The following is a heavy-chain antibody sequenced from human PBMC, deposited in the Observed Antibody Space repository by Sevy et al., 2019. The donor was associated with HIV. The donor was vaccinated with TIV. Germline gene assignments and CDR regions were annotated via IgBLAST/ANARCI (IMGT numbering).Heavy chain of an antibody. D-gene: IGHD1-1*01. CDR3: ARDRFAGTALGMDV. CDR1: GDSVSSNSAA. V-gene: IGHV6-1*01. Sequence: SQTLSLTCAISGDSVSSNSAAWNWIRQSPSRGLEWLRRTYYRRKWYNDYAVSVKSRITINPDTSKNQFSLKLNSVTPEDTAGYYCARDRFAGTALGMDVWGQGTTVTVSS. J-gene: IGHJ6*02. CDR2: TYYRRKWYN.